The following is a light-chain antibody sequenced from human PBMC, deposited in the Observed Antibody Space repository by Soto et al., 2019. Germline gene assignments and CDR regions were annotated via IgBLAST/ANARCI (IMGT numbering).Light chain of an antibody. CDR2: AAS. CDR3: QQANSFPGT. J-gene: IGKJ4*01. Sequence: GDRVTITCRASQSISSWLAWYQQKPGKAPKLLIYAASILQSGVPSRFSGSGSGTDFTLTISGLQPEDLATYYCQQANSFPGTFGGGTKVDIK. V-gene: IGKV1-12*01. CDR1: QSISSW.